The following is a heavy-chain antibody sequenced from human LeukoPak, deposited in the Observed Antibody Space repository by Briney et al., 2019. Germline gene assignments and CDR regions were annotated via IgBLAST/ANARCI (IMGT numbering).Heavy chain of an antibody. Sequence: ASVKVSCKVSGYTLSELSMHWVRQVPGKGLEWMGGFDPEDGETVYEETFQAGVTMTEDTSTDTAHMELSNVTSGDTAIYYCATGRGYYFHYWGQGTLVIVSS. CDR1: GYTLSELS. V-gene: IGHV1-24*01. CDR3: ATGRGYYFHY. CDR2: FDPEDGET. J-gene: IGHJ4*02.